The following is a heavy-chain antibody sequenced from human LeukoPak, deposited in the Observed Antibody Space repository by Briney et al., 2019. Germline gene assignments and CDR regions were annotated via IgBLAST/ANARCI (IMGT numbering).Heavy chain of an antibody. V-gene: IGHV4-59*01. CDR1: GGSISSYY. CDR3: ARFRRGYSYGSYFDY. D-gene: IGHD5-18*01. Sequence: SETLSLTCTVSGGSISSYYWSWIRQPPGKGLEWIGYIYYSGSTNYNPSLKSRVTISVDTSKNQFSLKLSSVTAADTAVYYCARFRRGYSYGSYFDYWGQGTPVTVSS. CDR2: IYYSGST. J-gene: IGHJ4*02.